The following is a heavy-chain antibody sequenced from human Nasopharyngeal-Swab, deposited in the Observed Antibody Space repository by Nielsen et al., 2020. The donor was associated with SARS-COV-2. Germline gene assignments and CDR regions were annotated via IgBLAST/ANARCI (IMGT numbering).Heavy chain of an antibody. V-gene: IGHV1-8*01. CDR2: MNPNSGNT. Sequence: ASVKVSCKASGYTFTSYDINWVRQATGQGLEWMGWMNPNSGNTGYAQKFQGRVTMTRNTSISTAYMELSSLRSEDTAVYYCARACSSTSCYQTTGRYFQHWGQGTLVTVSS. CDR1: GYTFTSYD. CDR3: ARACSSTSCYQTTGRYFQH. D-gene: IGHD2-2*01. J-gene: IGHJ1*01.